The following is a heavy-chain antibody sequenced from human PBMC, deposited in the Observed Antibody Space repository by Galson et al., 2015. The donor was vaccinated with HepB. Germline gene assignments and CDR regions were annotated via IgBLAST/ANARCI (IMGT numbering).Heavy chain of an antibody. CDR3: ARDRRAYSSTYLPWFDP. D-gene: IGHD6-13*01. J-gene: IGHJ5*02. CDR2: TSYDGSNK. CDR1: GFTFSSYA. V-gene: IGHV3-30*04. Sequence: SLRLSCAASGFTFSSYAMHWVRQAPGKGLEWVAVTSYDGSNKFYADSVKGRFTISRDNSKNTLYLQMNSLRAEDTAVYYCARDRRAYSSTYLPWFDPWGQGTLVTVSS.